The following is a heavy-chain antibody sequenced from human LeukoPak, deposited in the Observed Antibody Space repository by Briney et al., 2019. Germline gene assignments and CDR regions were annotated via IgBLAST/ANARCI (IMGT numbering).Heavy chain of an antibody. D-gene: IGHD1-14*01. V-gene: IGHV3-21*04. CDR1: GFTFSSYS. Sequence: PGGSLRLSCAASGFTFSSYSMNWVRQAPGKGLEWVSSISGSSSYINYADSVKGRFTISRDNAKNSLYLQMNSLRAEDTAVYYCARDRKPHRYYGMGVWGQGTSVTVSS. CDR3: ARDRKPHRYYGMGV. J-gene: IGHJ6*02. CDR2: ISGSSSYI.